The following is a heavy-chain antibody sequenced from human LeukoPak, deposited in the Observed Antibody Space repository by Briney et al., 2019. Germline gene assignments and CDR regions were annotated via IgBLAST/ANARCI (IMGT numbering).Heavy chain of an antibody. V-gene: IGHV3-33*05. Sequence: GGSLRLSCAASGFTFSSYGMHWVRQAPGKGLEWVAVISYDGSNKYYADSVKGRFTISRDNSKNTLYLQMNSLKTEDTAVYYCAWHYFDYWGQGTLVTVSS. CDR1: GFTFSSYG. D-gene: IGHD5-24*01. CDR3: AWHYFDY. CDR2: ISYDGSNK. J-gene: IGHJ4*02.